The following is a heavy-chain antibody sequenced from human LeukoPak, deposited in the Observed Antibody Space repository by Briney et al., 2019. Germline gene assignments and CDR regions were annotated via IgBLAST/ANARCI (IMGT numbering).Heavy chain of an antibody. V-gene: IGHV3-48*02. D-gene: IGHD3-10*01. CDR1: GFTFSNYN. CDR3: ARDSRFGKLLIPYFDY. Sequence: GGSLRLSCAASGFTFSNYNMNWVRQAPGKGLEWVSYITSRSSSIYYADSVKGRFTISRDKAQNSLYLQMNSLRDEDTAVYYCARDSRFGKLLIPYFDYWGQGTLVTVSS. CDR2: ITSRSSSI. J-gene: IGHJ4*02.